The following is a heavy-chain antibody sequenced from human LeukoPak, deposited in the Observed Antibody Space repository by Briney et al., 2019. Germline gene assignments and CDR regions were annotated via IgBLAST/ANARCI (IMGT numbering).Heavy chain of an antibody. CDR3: ARGGWNKFDY. Sequence: SETLSLTCTVSGGSISSSTYYWVWIRQPPGKGLEWIGSINYSGNTYYNPSAKSRVTISVDTSKNQFSLKVSSVTAAGTAVCYCARGGWNKFDYWGQGTLVTVSS. J-gene: IGHJ4*02. CDR2: INYSGNT. V-gene: IGHV4-39*07. CDR1: GGSISSSTYY. D-gene: IGHD3-22*01.